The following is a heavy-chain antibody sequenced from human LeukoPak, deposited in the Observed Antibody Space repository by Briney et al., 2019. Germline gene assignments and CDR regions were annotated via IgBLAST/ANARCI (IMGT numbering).Heavy chain of an antibody. Sequence: ASVKVSCKASGYTFTSYVISWVRQAPGQGLEWMGWISAYNGNTNYAQKLQGRVTMTTDTSTSTAYMELRSLRSDDTAVYYCARWGRYCSGGSCYSDYWGQGTLVTVSS. J-gene: IGHJ4*02. CDR3: ARWGRYCSGGSCYSDY. D-gene: IGHD2-15*01. V-gene: IGHV1-18*01. CDR1: GYTFTSYV. CDR2: ISAYNGNT.